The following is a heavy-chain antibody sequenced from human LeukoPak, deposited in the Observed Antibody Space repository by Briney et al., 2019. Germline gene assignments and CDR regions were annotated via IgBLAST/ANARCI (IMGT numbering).Heavy chain of an antibody. J-gene: IGHJ4*02. V-gene: IGHV3-15*01. D-gene: IGHD6-19*01. CDR3: TTGAYSSGWLFDY. CDR2: IKSKTDGETT. Sequence: PGGSFRLSCAASGFTFSNAWMNWVRQAPGKGLEWVGRIKSKTDGETTDYAAPVRGRFTISRDDSKTTLYLQMNSLKTEDTAIYYCTTGAYSSGWLFDYWGQGTLVTVST. CDR1: GFTFSNAW.